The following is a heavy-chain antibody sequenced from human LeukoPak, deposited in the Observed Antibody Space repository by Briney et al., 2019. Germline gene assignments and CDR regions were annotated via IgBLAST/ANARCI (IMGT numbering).Heavy chain of an antibody. Sequence: GCSLRLSCAASGFTFSSYGMHWVRQAPGKGLEWVAVIWYDGSNKYYADSVKGRFTISRDDSKNTLYLQMNSLRAEDTAVYYCARDQGYDSSGPDYWGQGTLVTVSS. CDR1: GFTFSSYG. V-gene: IGHV3-33*01. CDR2: IWYDGSNK. CDR3: ARDQGYDSSGPDY. J-gene: IGHJ4*02. D-gene: IGHD3-22*01.